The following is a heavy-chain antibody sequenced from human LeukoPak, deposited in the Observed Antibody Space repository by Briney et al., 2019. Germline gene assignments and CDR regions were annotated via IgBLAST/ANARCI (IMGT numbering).Heavy chain of an antibody. CDR2: IIPIFGTA. V-gene: IGHV1-69*13. CDR3: AKSLYLYDSSGYGTFQH. Sequence: GASVKVSCKASGGTFSSYAISWVRQAPGQGLEWMGGIIPIFGTANYAQKFQGRVTITADESTSTAYMELSSLRSEDTAVYYCAKSLYLYDSSGYGTFQHWGQGTLVTVSS. CDR1: GGTFSSYA. J-gene: IGHJ1*01. D-gene: IGHD3-22*01.